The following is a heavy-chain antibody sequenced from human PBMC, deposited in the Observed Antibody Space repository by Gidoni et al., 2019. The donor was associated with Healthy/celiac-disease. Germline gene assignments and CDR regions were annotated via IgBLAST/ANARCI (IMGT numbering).Heavy chain of an antibody. CDR2: ISYDGSNK. CDR3: ARDIPYWNYALGATYYYGMDV. CDR1: GFTFSSSA. Sequence: QVQLVESGGGVVQPGRSLRLSCAASGFTFSSSAMHWVRQAPGKGLEWVAVISYDGSNKYYADSVKGRFTISRDNSKNTLYLQMNSLRAEDTAVYYCARDIPYWNYALGATYYYGMDVWGQGTTVTVSS. J-gene: IGHJ6*02. V-gene: IGHV3-30-3*01. D-gene: IGHD1-7*01.